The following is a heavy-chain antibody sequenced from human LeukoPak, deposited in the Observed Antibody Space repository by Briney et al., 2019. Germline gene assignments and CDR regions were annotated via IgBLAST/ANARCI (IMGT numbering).Heavy chain of an antibody. Sequence: GGSLRLSCAASGFTSSSYAMSWVRQAPGKGLEWVSAISGSGGSTYYADSVKGRFIISRDNSKNTLYLQMNSLRAEDTAVYYCAKNAPHCSSTSCYFESSGYWGQGTLVTVSS. V-gene: IGHV3-23*01. CDR3: AKNAPHCSSTSCYFESSGY. D-gene: IGHD2-2*01. CDR2: ISGSGGST. J-gene: IGHJ4*02. CDR1: GFTSSSYA.